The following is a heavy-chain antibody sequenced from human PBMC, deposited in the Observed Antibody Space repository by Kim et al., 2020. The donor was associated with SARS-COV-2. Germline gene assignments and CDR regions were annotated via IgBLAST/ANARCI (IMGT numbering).Heavy chain of an antibody. CDR1: GFSFSGHS. Sequence: GGSLRLSCAASGFSFSGHSMHWVRQAPGKGLEWVAFISYQGTYKYFSDSVKGRFTISRDNSKNMMYLQMNSLRAEDTAVYHCVREGPAAISPLKDWGQGT. J-gene: IGHJ4*02. CDR3: VREGPAAISPLKD. V-gene: IGHV3-30-3*01. CDR2: ISYQGTYK. D-gene: IGHD2-2*02.